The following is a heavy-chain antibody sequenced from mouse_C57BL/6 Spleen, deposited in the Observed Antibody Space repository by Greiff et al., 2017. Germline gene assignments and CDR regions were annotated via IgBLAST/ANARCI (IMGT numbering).Heavy chain of an antibody. D-gene: IGHD1-1*01. V-gene: IGHV1-7*01. CDR3: ARYPYYYGSSPMDY. J-gene: IGHJ4*01. CDR1: GYTFTSYW. CDR2: INPSSGYT. Sequence: QVQLQQSGAELAKPGASVKLSCKASGYTFTSYWMHWVKQRPGQGLEWIGYINPSSGYTKYNQKFKDKATLTADKSYSTAYMQLSSLTYEDSAVYYCARYPYYYGSSPMDYWGQGTSVTVSS.